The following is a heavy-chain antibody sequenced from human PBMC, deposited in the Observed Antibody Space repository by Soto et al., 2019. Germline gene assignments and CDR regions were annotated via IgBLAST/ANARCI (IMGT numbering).Heavy chain of an antibody. D-gene: IGHD7-27*01. CDR3: ARDPYNWGWLGEF. CDR2: ISYDGNNK. J-gene: IGHJ4*02. CDR1: GFTFSPYA. V-gene: IGHV3-30-3*01. Sequence: QVQLVESGGGVVQPGRSLRLSCAASGFTFSPYAMHWVRQAPGKGLEWVALISYDGNNKYYADSVKGRFTISRDNSKNTLYLQMYSLRAEDTAVYYCARDPYNWGWLGEFWGQGTLFTVSS.